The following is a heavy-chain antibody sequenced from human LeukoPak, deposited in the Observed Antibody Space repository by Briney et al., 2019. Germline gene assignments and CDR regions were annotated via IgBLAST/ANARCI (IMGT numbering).Heavy chain of an antibody. CDR2: INHSGST. V-gene: IGHV4-34*01. J-gene: IGHJ6*02. CDR1: GGSFSGYY. Sequence: PSETLSLTCAVYGGSFSGYYWSWIRQPPGKGLEWIGGINHSGSTNYNPSLKSRVTISVDTSKNQFSLKLSSVTAADTAVYYCARGIPAAAMYHYYYYGMDVWGQGTTVTVSS. CDR3: ARGIPAAAMYHYYYYGMDV. D-gene: IGHD2-2*01.